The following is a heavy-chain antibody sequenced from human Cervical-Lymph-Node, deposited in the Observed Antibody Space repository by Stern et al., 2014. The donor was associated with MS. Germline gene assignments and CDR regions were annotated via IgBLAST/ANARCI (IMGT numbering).Heavy chain of an antibody. CDR2: INHSGST. CDR3: APRPGDGYRYNWFDP. V-gene: IGHV4-34*01. J-gene: IGHJ5*02. Sequence: QVQLQQWGAGLLKPSETLSLTCAVYGGSFSGYYWSWIRQPPGKGLEWIGEINHSGSTNYNPSLKSRVPISVETSKNPFSLKLSSVTAADTAVYYCAPRPGDGYRYNWFDPWGQGTLVTVSS. D-gene: IGHD5-24*01. CDR1: GGSFSGYY.